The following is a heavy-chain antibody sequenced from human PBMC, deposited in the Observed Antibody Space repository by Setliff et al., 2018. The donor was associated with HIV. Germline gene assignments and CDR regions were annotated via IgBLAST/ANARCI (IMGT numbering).Heavy chain of an antibody. J-gene: IGHJ3*02. CDR2: IKQDGSEK. CDR1: EFTFSGHW. V-gene: IGHV3-7*03. D-gene: IGHD3-22*01. CDR3: ARTYYYDASGYYRPFDT. Sequence: GGSLRLSCAASEFTFSGHWMSWVRQAPGKGLEWVANIKQDGSEKNYVDFVKGRFTISRDNAKNSLYLQMNSLRAEDTAVYYCARTYYYDASGYYRPFDTWGQGTMVTVSS.